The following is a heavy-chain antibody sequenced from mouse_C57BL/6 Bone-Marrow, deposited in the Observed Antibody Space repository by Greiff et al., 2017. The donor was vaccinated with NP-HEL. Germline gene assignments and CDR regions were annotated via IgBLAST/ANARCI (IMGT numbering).Heavy chain of an antibody. CDR1: GYTFTRHW. D-gene: IGHD4-1*02. J-gene: IGHJ4*01. CDR2: FIPCSGYT. V-gene: IGHV1-7*01. CDR3: ARYRASTGTRAMDY. Sequence: QVQLQQSGAELAKPGASVKLFCKASGYTFTRHWMHWVKQRPGQGLEWIGYFIPCSGYTKYNQKVKDKATLTADKSSSTAYMQMSSLTYEDSAVYYCARYRASTGTRAMDYWGQGTSVTVSS.